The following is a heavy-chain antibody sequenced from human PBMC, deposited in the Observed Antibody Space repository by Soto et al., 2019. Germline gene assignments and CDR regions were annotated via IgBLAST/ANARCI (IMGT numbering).Heavy chain of an antibody. D-gene: IGHD3-9*01. CDR2: IFYFGST. CDR1: GGSISSSSYY. V-gene: IGHV4-61*05. J-gene: IGHJ4*02. Sequence: NPSETLSLTCTVSGGSISSSSYYWSWIRQTPGKGLEWIGYIFYFGSTNYNPSLKSRVTLSIDTSKNQLSLKLSSVTAADTAVYYCARHSPDFDWLSQFEYWGQGTLVTVSS. CDR3: ARHSPDFDWLSQFEY.